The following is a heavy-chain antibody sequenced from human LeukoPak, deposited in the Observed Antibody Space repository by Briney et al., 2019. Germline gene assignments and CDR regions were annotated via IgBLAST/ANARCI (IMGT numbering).Heavy chain of an antibody. Sequence: ASVKVSCKASGYTFTSYGISWVRQAPGQGLEWMGGIIPIFGTANYAQKFQGRVTITADESTSTAYMELSSLRSEDTAVYYCARGSGDFLFDYWGQGTLVTVSS. V-gene: IGHV1-69*13. CDR2: IIPIFGTA. CDR3: ARGSGDFLFDY. D-gene: IGHD2-21*01. CDR1: GYTFTSYG. J-gene: IGHJ4*02.